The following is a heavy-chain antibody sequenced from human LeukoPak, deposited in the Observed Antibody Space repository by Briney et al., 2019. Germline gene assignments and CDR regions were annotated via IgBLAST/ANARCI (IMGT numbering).Heavy chain of an antibody. V-gene: IGHV3-23*01. CDR2: ISGSGGST. D-gene: IGHD6-19*01. J-gene: IGHJ5*01. CDR1: GFTFSNYP. Sequence: GGSLRLSCAASGFTFSNYPMSWVRQAPGKGLEWVSGISGSGGSTYYTDSVKGRFTISRDNSKNTLYLQMNSLRAEDTALYYCAKDAPTSGWDFDSWGQGTLVTVSS. CDR3: AKDAPTSGWDFDS.